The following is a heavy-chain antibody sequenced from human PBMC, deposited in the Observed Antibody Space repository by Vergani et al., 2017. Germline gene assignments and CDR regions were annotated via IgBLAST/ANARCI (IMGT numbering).Heavy chain of an antibody. J-gene: IGHJ4*02. CDR1: GFRFSSYG. D-gene: IGHD4-17*01. CDR3: AKDGRENIDYGYFDY. Sequence: QVQLVESGGGVVQPGRSLRLSCAASGFRFSSYGMNWVRQAPGKGLEWVAVIWYDGSNKYYADSVKGRFTISRDNSQNTVNLQMRSLRADDTAVYYCAKDGRENIDYGYFDYWGQGTLVTVSS. V-gene: IGHV3-33*06. CDR2: IWYDGSNK.